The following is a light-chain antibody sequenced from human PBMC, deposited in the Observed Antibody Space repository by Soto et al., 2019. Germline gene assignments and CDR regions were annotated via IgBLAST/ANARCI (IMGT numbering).Light chain of an antibody. CDR2: EVS. V-gene: IGLV2-14*03. CDR1: NSDVGGYNY. J-gene: IGLJ1*01. Sequence: QSALTQAASVSGSPGQSITISCIGTNSDVGGYNYVSWYQQHPGKAPKLLIYEVSNRPSGVSDRFPGSKSGSTASLTISGLQADDEADYYCTSWTTNNIPYVFGTGTKV. CDR3: TSWTTNNIPYV.